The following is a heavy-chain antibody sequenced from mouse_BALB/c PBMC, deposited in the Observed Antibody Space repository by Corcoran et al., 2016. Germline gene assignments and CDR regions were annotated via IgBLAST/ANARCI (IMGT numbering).Heavy chain of an antibody. Sequence: QIQLVQSGPELKKPGETVKISCKASGYTFTNYGMNWVKQAPEKGLKWMGWINTYTGEPTYADDFKGRFAFSLETSASTAYLQINNLKNEDTATYFCGRYGNYGRGYAMDYWGQGTSVTVSS. V-gene: IGHV9-3-1*01. CDR3: GRYGNYGRGYAMDY. J-gene: IGHJ4*01. CDR1: GYTFTNYG. D-gene: IGHD2-1*01. CDR2: INTYTGEP.